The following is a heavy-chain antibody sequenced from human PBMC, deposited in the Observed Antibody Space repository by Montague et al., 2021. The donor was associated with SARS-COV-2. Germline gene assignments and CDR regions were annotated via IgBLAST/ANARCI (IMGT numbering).Heavy chain of an antibody. CDR3: AGDLLVGGYSYGIDY. V-gene: IGHV3-30-3*01. J-gene: IGHJ4*02. CDR2: ISYDGSDK. D-gene: IGHD5-18*01. Sequence: SLRLSCAASGFIFNSYALHWVRQAPGKGLEWVAVISYDGSDKCYADSVKGRFTISRDTSKNTLFLQMNSLRAEDTAVYYCAGDLLVGGYSYGIDYWGQGTLVTVSS. CDR1: GFIFNSYA.